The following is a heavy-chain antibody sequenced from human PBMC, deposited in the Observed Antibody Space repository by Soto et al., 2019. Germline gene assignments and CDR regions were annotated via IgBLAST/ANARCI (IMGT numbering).Heavy chain of an antibody. V-gene: IGHV1-69*02. CDR2: IIPILGIA. CDR1: GGTFSSYT. D-gene: IGHD2-2*02. J-gene: IGHJ4*02. Sequence: QVQLVQSGAEVKKPGSSVKVSCKASGGTFSSYTISWVRQAPGQGLEWMGRIIPILGIATYAQKFQGRVTMTADKSTSTADMELSSLRSEDTAVYYCAMEYCSSTSFYRDYWGQGTLVTVSS. CDR3: AMEYCSSTSFYRDY.